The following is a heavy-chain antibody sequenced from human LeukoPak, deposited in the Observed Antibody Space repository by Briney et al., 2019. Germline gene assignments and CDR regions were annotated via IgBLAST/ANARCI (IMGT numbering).Heavy chain of an antibody. J-gene: IGHJ3*02. CDR3: ARVDEGLATIPGCGAFDI. CDR2: IYHSGST. D-gene: IGHD5-24*01. Sequence: SETLSLTCTVSGGSISSGGYYWSWIRQPPGKGLEWIGYIYHSGSTYYNPSLKSRVTISVDTSKNQFSLKLSSVTAADTAVYYCARVDEGLATIPGCGAFDIWGQGTMVTVSS. V-gene: IGHV4-30-2*01. CDR1: GGSISSGGYY.